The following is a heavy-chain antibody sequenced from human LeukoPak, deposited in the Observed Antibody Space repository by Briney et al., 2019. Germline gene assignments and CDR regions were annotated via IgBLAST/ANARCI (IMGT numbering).Heavy chain of an antibody. CDR1: GYTFTNYY. Sequence: GSVKVSCKASGYTFTNYYIHWVRQAPGQGREWMGIIDPTGGTTSSAQKFQDRLTMTRDTSTSTVYMELSSLRSGDTALYYCASRIEQAFDIWGQGTMVTVSS. CDR2: IDPTGGTT. D-gene: IGHD1-14*01. V-gene: IGHV1-46*01. CDR3: ASRIEQAFDI. J-gene: IGHJ3*02.